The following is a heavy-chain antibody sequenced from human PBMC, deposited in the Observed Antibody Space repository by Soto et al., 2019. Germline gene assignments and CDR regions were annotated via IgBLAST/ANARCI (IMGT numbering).Heavy chain of an antibody. V-gene: IGHV1-3*01. J-gene: IGHJ4*02. CDR3: ARGPGGPDGPGDY. Sequence: VASVKVSCKASGYTFTRYAMHWVRQAPGQRLEWMGWINAGNGNTKYSQKFQGRVTITRDTSASTAYMELSSLRSEDTAVYYCARGPGGPDGPGDYWGQGTLVTVS. D-gene: IGHD2-15*01. CDR1: GYTFTRYA. CDR2: INAGNGNT.